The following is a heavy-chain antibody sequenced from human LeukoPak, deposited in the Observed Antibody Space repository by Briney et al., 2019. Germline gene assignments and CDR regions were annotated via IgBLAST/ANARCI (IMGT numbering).Heavy chain of an antibody. CDR2: IRYDGSNK. J-gene: IGHJ2*01. Sequence: GGSLRLSCAASGFTFSSDGMHWVRQAPGKGLEWVAFIRYDGSNKYYADSVKGRFTISRDNSKNTLYLQMNSLRAEDTAVYYCAKDIPGIAAAGTSWGYFDLWGRGTLVTVSS. CDR3: AKDIPGIAAAGTSWGYFDL. V-gene: IGHV3-30*02. D-gene: IGHD6-13*01. CDR1: GFTFSSDG.